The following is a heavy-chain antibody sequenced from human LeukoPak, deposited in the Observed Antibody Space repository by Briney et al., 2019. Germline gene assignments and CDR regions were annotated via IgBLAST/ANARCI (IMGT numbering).Heavy chain of an antibody. J-gene: IGHJ1*01. D-gene: IGHD6-6*01. CDR2: IYHSGST. Sequence: SETLPLTCTVSGGSISTYYWNWIRQPPGKGLEWIGYIYHSGSTNYNPSLQSRVTISVDTSKNQFSLNLNSVTAADTAVYYCARGGAARLHFQNWGQGTLVTVSS. CDR3: ARGGAARLHFQN. CDR1: GGSISTYY. V-gene: IGHV4-59*01.